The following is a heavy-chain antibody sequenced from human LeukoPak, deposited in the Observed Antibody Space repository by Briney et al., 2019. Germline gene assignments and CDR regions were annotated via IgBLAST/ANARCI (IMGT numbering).Heavy chain of an antibody. J-gene: IGHJ4*02. CDR2: ISGSGGST. CDR3: AKDHLSGSYAHSTIFDY. CDR1: GFTFSSYA. D-gene: IGHD1-26*01. V-gene: IGHV3-23*01. Sequence: HPGGSLRLSCAASGFTFSSYAMSWVRQAPGKGLEWVSAISGSGGSTYYADSVKGRFTISRDNSKNTLYLQMNSLRAEDTAVYHCAKDHLSGSYAHSTIFDYWGQGTLVTVSS.